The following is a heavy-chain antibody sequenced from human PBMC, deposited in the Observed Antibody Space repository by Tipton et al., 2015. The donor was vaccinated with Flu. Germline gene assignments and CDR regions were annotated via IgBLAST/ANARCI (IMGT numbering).Heavy chain of an antibody. D-gene: IGHD3-10*01. CDR2: IYYSGNT. CDR1: GASINNYY. J-gene: IGHJ3*02. V-gene: IGHV4-59*01. Sequence: TLSLTCTVSGASINNYYWSWIRQPPGKGLEWIGYIYYSGNTNYNPSLKSRVTMSLDASKSHFSLELSSVTAADTAMYYCSSYYIRAFDIWGQGTMVTVSS. CDR3: SSYYIRAFDI.